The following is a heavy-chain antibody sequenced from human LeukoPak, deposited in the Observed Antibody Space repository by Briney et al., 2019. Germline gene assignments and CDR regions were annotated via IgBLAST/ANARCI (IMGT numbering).Heavy chain of an antibody. J-gene: IGHJ5*02. CDR3: ARDIAAAGIFGSAWFDP. V-gene: IGHV1-2*02. CDR1: GYTFTGYY. Sequence: GASVKVSCKASGYTFTGYYMHWVRQAPGQGLEWMGWINPNSGGTNYAQKFQGRVTMTRDTSISTAYMELSRLRSDDTAVYYCARDIAAAGIFGSAWFDPWGQGTLVTVSS. D-gene: IGHD6-13*01. CDR2: INPNSGGT.